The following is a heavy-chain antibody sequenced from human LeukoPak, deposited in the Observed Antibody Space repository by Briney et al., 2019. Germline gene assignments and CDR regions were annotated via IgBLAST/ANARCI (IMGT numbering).Heavy chain of an antibody. CDR1: GGSISSGGYY. D-gene: IGHD4-17*01. V-gene: IGHV4-31*03. J-gene: IGHJ4*02. CDR2: IYYSGST. Sequence: MPSETLSLTCTVSGGSISSGGYYWSWIRQHPGKGLEWIGYIYYSGSTYYNPSLKSRVTISVDTSKNQFSLKLSSVTAADTAVYYCARSFDGDYDRDYWGQGTLVIVSS. CDR3: ARSFDGDYDRDY.